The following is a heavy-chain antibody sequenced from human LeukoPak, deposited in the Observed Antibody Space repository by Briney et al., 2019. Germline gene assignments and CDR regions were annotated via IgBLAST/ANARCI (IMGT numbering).Heavy chain of an antibody. V-gene: IGHV5-51*01. CDR3: ARRDGGWSLDY. J-gene: IGHJ4*02. CDR2: IYPGDSDT. D-gene: IGHD6-19*01. CDR1: GYTFSNYW. Sequence: GESLKISCKGSGYTFSNYWIGWVRQMPGKGLEWMGIIYPGDSDTRYSPSFQGQVTISADKSISTAYLQWNSLKASDTARYYCARRDGGWSLDYWGQGNLVTVSS.